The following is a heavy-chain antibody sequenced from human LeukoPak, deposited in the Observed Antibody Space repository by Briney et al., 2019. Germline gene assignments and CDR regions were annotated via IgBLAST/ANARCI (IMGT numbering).Heavy chain of an antibody. D-gene: IGHD1-26*01. CDR2: IDTNTGNP. CDR3: ARGGRIVY. V-gene: IGHV7-4-1*02. CDR1: GYTFTVAV. Sequence: ASVWVSCKPSGYTFTVAVQCWVREAPGEGLEWMGWIDTNTGNPTYTQAFTRRFVFSSDTSVSAACLQISRLKAASTAVYYSARGGRIVYWGQRPLVTVSS. J-gene: IGHJ4*02.